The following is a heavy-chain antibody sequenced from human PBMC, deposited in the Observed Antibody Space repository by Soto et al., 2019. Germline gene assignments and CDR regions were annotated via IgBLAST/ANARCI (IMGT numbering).Heavy chain of an antibody. J-gene: IGHJ6*02. CDR1: GGTFSSYA. Sequence: SVKVSCKASGGTFSSYAISWVRQAPGQGLEWMGCIIPIFGTANYAQKFQGRVTITADKSTSTAYMELSSLRSEDTAVYYCARFNYDFGSGPGPITYYYYYGMDVGGQGTTVTVSS. CDR2: IIPIFGTA. CDR3: ARFNYDFGSGPGPITYYYYYGMDV. V-gene: IGHV1-69*06. D-gene: IGHD3-3*01.